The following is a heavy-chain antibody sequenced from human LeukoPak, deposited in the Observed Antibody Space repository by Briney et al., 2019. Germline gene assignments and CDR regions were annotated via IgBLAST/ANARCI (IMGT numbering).Heavy chain of an antibody. J-gene: IGHJ4*02. D-gene: IGHD4-17*01. V-gene: IGHV3-30-3*01. Sequence: GESLRLSCAASGFTFSSYAMHWVRQAPGKGLEWVAVISYDGSNKYYADSVKGRFTISRDSSKKKLYLQMNSLRTEDTAVYYCARGGGTTVTQDGYYFDYWGQGTLVTVSS. CDR3: ARGGGTTVTQDGYYFDY. CDR1: GFTFSSYA. CDR2: ISYDGSNK.